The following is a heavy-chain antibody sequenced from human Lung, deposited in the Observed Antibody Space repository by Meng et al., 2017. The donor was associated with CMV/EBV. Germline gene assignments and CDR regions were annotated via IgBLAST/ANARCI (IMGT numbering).Heavy chain of an antibody. CDR3: GDPPAGY. CDR2: IFHSGAT. V-gene: IGHV4/OR15-8*01. Sequence: TYVAAGGPLIGTDGRNWVRQPPGGGLEWIGEIFHSGATNCNPSLKSRVTISIDNSKNQFSLKLTSMTAADTAVYFCGDPPAGYWGQGILVTVSS. J-gene: IGHJ4*02. CDR1: GGPLIGTDG.